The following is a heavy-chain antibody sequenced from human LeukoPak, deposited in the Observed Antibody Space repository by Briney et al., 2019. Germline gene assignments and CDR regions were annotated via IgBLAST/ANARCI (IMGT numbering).Heavy chain of an antibody. CDR2: ISGIGGST. CDR3: AKVLHDYYDSSGYTSNFDY. CDR1: GFTFSSYA. J-gene: IGHJ4*02. D-gene: IGHD3-22*01. Sequence: PGGSLRLSCAASGFTFSSYAMSWVRQAPGKGLEWVSAISGIGGSTYYADSVKGRFTISRDNSKNTLYLQMNSLRAEDTAVYYCAKVLHDYYDSSGYTSNFDYWGQGTLVTVSS. V-gene: IGHV3-23*01.